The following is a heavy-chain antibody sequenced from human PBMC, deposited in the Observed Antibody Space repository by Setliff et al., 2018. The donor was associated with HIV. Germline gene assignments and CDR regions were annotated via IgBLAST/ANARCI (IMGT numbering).Heavy chain of an antibody. CDR1: GGSFSGYY. D-gene: IGHD6-19*01. Sequence: PSETLSLTCAVYGGSFSGYYWSWIRQPPGKGLEWIGEINHSGSTYYNPSLKSRVTISVDTSRNQFSLKLTSVTAADTAVYYCASQPAYSTDWYPPGYFDYWGQGILVTVSS. CDR2: INHSGST. CDR3: ASQPAYSTDWYPPGYFDY. J-gene: IGHJ4*02. V-gene: IGHV4-34*01.